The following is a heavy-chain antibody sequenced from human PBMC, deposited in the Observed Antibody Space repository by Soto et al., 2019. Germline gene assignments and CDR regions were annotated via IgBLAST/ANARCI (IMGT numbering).Heavy chain of an antibody. J-gene: IGHJ3*02. CDR1: GGSFSGYY. D-gene: IGHD6-6*01. V-gene: IGHV4-34*01. CDR2: INHSGST. CDR3: ARTGIITARRAFDI. Sequence: PSETLSLTCAVYGGSFSGYYWRWIRQPPGKGLEWIGEINHSGSTNYNPSLKSRVTISVDTSKNQFSLKLSSVTAADTAVYYCARTGIITARRAFDIWGQGTMITVS.